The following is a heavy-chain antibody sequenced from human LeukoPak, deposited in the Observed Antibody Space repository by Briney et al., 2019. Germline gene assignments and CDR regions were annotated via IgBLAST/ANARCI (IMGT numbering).Heavy chain of an antibody. CDR3: ARVVSSSWYFDY. CDR1: GFSFSSYW. CDR2: IYSGGST. J-gene: IGHJ4*02. Sequence: GGSLRLSCAASGFSFSSYWMHWVRQAPGKGLEWVSVIYSGGSTYYADSVKGRFTISRDNSKNTLYLQMNSLRAEDTAVYYCARVVSSSWYFDYWGQGTLVTVSS. D-gene: IGHD6-13*01. V-gene: IGHV3-53*01.